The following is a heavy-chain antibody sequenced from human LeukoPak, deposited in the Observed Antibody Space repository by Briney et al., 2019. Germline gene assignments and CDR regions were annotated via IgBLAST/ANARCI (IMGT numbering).Heavy chain of an antibody. Sequence: GRSLGLSCAASGFTFSTYGMHWVRQAPGKGLEWVAVIWYDGGNKYYADSVKGRFTISRDNSVDTLYLQMNSLGAEDTAVYYCARTTRSEYYYGMDVWGQGTTVTVSS. CDR1: GFTFSTYG. CDR2: IWYDGGNK. J-gene: IGHJ6*02. D-gene: IGHD1-14*01. V-gene: IGHV3-33*01. CDR3: ARTTRSEYYYGMDV.